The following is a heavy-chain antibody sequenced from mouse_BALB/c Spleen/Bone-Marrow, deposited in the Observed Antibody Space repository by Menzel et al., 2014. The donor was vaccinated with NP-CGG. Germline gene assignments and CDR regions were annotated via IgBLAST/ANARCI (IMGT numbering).Heavy chain of an antibody. D-gene: IGHD1-1*01. CDR2: IRNKANGYTT. J-gene: IGHJ3*01. CDR1: GFTFTDYY. V-gene: IGHV7-3*02. Sequence: EVQRVESGGGLVQPGGSLRLSCATSGFTFTDYYMSWVRQPPGKALEGLGFIRNKANGYTTEYSASVKGRFTISRDNSQSILYLQMDTLRAEDSATYYCARGWITTGFAYWGQGTLVTVSA. CDR3: ARGWITTGFAY.